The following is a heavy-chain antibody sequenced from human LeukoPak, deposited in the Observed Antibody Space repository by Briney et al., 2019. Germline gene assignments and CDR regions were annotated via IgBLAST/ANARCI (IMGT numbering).Heavy chain of an antibody. CDR2: ISSSGSTI. D-gene: IGHD3-16*01. Sequence: GGSLRLSCAASGFTFSSYEMNWVRQAPGKGLEWVSYISSSGSTIYYADSVKGRFTISRDNAKKSLYLQMNSLRSEDTAVYYCARARLTDYVWGRRTFDIWGQGTMVTISS. CDR1: GFTFSSYE. V-gene: IGHV3-48*03. CDR3: ARARLTDYVWGRRTFDI. J-gene: IGHJ3*02.